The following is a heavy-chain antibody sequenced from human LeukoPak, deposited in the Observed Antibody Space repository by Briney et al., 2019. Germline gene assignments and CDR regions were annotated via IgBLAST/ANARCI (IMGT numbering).Heavy chain of an antibody. CDR2: ISYDGSNK. CDR1: GFTFSSYA. J-gene: IGHJ4*02. V-gene: IGHV3-30-3*01. D-gene: IGHD1-26*01. CDR3: ARSDFSGASGSYDY. Sequence: GGSLRLSCAASGFTFSSYAMHWVRRAPGKGLEWVAVISYDGSNKYYADSVKGRFTISRDNSKNTLYLQMNSLRAEDTAVYYCARSDFSGASGSYDYWGQGTLVTVSS.